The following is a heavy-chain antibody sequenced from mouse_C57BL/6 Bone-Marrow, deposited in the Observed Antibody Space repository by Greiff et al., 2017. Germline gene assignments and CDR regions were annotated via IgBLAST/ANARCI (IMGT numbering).Heavy chain of an antibody. Sequence: DVKLVESEGGLVQPGSSMKLSCTASGFTFSDYYMAWVRQVPEKGLEWVANINYDGSSTYYLDSLKSRFIISRDTAKNILYLQKSRLKSEDTATYYCAREVYYYVSSGWYFDVWGTGTTVTVSA. CDR1: GFTFSDYY. D-gene: IGHD1-1*01. CDR3: AREVYYYVSSGWYFDV. V-gene: IGHV5-16*01. J-gene: IGHJ1*03. CDR2: INYDGSST.